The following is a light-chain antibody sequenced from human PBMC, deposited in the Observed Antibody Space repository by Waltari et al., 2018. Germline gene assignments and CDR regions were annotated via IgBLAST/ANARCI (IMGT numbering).Light chain of an antibody. V-gene: IGKV3-15*01. CDR1: QSIRTY. J-gene: IGKJ4*01. Sequence: EIVMTQSPATLSVSPGERATLSCRASQSIRTYLAWYQQKPGQTPRLLIYGASTRATDIPPRFSGGGSGTEFTRTISSLQSEDFAVYYCQQYIQWPPLTFGGGTKVEIK. CDR2: GAS. CDR3: QQYIQWPPLT.